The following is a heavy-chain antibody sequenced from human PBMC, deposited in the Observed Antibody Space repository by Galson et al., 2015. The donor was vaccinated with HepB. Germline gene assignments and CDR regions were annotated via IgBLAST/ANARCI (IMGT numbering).Heavy chain of an antibody. Sequence: SLRLSCAASGFTFSTHSMSWVRQAPGKGLEWVSFISASGDSTYYADSVKGRFTISRDNSKNTLYVQMNSLRAEDTAIYYCAKPSDSSVYYSFDYWGQGTLVTVSS. V-gene: IGHV3-23*01. J-gene: IGHJ4*02. CDR3: AKPSDSSVYYSFDY. D-gene: IGHD6-19*01. CDR1: GFTFSTHS. CDR2: ISASGDST.